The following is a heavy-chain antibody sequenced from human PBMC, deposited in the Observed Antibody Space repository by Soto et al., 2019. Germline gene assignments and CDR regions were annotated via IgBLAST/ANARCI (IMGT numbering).Heavy chain of an antibody. Sequence: QVQLVESGGGVVQPGRSLRLSCAASGFTFSRHTMHWVRQAPGKGLEWVAAISDDGSNTYYADSVKGRFTISRDNSKNTVYLQMNSLSSEDTAVHHCAREVDYDFWSGFNTHPYHFDDWGHRTLVTVSS. D-gene: IGHD3-3*01. J-gene: IGHJ4*01. CDR2: ISDDGSNT. V-gene: IGHV3-30-3*01. CDR3: AREVDYDFWSGFNTHPYHFDD. CDR1: GFTFSRHT.